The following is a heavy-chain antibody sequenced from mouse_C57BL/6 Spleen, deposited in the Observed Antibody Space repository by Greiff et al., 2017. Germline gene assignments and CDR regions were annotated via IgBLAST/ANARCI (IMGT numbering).Heavy chain of an antibody. D-gene: IGHD2-1*01. Sequence: QVQLKQPGAELVKPGASVKLSCKASGYTFTSYWMHWVKQRPGQGLEWIGLIHPNSGSTNYNEKFKSKATLTVDKSSSTAYMQLSSLTSEDSAVYYCARSVDGNYRNFDYWGQGTTLTVSS. CDR2: IHPNSGST. J-gene: IGHJ2*01. V-gene: IGHV1-64*01. CDR3: ARSVDGNYRNFDY. CDR1: GYTFTSYW.